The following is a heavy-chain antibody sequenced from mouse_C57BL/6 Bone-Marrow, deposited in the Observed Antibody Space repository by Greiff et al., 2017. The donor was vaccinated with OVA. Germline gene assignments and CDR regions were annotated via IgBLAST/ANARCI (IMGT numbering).Heavy chain of an antibody. CDR3: AKGGYDVWYFDV. J-gene: IGHJ1*03. D-gene: IGHD2-2*01. CDR1: GFTFSDYG. Sequence: EVHLVESGGGLVKPGGSLKLSCAASGFTFSDYGMHWVRQAPEKGLEWVAYISSGSSTIYYADTVKGRFTISRDNAKNTLFLQMTSLRSEDTAMYYCAKGGYDVWYFDVWGTGTTVTVSS. CDR2: ISSGSSTI. V-gene: IGHV5-17*01.